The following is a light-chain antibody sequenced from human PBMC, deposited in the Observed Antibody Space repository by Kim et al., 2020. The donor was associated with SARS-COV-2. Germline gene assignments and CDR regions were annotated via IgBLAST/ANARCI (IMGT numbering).Light chain of an antibody. V-gene: IGKV3-15*01. CDR2: RVS. J-gene: IGKJ4*01. Sequence: SLGESATLSCRASQNVYSNLVWYQQRPGQAPRLLIYRVSTRATGVPARFSGSGSGTEFTLTISSLQSEDFGVYFCQQYNDWRGITFGGGTKVDIK. CDR3: QQYNDWRGIT. CDR1: QNVYSN.